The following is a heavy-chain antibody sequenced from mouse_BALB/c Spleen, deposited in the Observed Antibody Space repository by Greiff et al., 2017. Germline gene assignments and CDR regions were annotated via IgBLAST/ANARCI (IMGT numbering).Heavy chain of an antibody. CDR3: ARFPFITTAAGFDY. V-gene: IGHV1-77*01. J-gene: IGHJ2*01. Sequence: QVQLKESGAELARPGASVKLSCKASGYTFTDYYINWVKQRTGQGLEWIGEIYPGSGNTYYNEKFKGKATLTADKSSSTAYMQLSSLTSENSAVFFCARFPFITTAAGFDYWGQGTTRTVSS. CDR1: GYTFTDYY. D-gene: IGHD1-2*01. CDR2: IYPGSGNT.